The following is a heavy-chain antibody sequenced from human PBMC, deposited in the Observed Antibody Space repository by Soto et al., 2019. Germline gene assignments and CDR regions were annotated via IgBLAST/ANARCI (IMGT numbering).Heavy chain of an antibody. V-gene: IGHV4-31*03. CDR3: ARMVPNYDYFWGSYRPHFDY. Sequence: QVQLQESGPGLVKPSQTLSLTCTVSGGSISSGGYYWSWIRQHPGKGLEWIGYIYYSGSTYYNPSLKGRVTISVDTSKNQFSLKLSSVTAADTAVYYCARMVPNYDYFWGSYRPHFDYWGQGTLVTVSS. D-gene: IGHD3-16*02. CDR2: IYYSGST. J-gene: IGHJ4*02. CDR1: GGSISSGGYY.